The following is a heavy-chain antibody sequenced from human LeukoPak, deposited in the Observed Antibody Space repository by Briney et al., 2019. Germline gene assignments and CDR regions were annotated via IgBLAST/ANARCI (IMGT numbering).Heavy chain of an antibody. V-gene: IGHV4-39*01. Sequence: SETLSLTCTVSGGSITSSTDYWGWIRQSPGKGPQWIGSINYSGRIYYNAPLSSRVTLSVDMSKNQFSLELTSVTAADTAVYYCARRRSGYSYVEYWGQGTLVTVSS. J-gene: IGHJ4*02. D-gene: IGHD5-18*01. CDR3: ARRRSGYSYVEY. CDR1: GGSITSSTDY. CDR2: INYSGRI.